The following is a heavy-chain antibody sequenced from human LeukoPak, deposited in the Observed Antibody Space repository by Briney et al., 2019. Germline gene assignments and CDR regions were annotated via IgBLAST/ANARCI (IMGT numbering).Heavy chain of an antibody. CDR3: ARDQDYCSGGSCYAVDY. CDR2: INPNSGGT. V-gene: IGHV1-2*02. D-gene: IGHD2-15*01. J-gene: IGHJ4*02. Sequence: EASVKVSCKASGYTFTGYYMHWVRQAPGQGLEWMGWINPNSGGTNYAQKFQGRVTMTRDTSISTAYMELSRLRSDDTAVYYCARDQDYCSGGSCYAVDYWGQGTLVTVSS. CDR1: GYTFTGYY.